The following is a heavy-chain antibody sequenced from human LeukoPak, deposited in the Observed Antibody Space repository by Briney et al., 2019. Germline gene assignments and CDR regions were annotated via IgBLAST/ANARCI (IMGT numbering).Heavy chain of an antibody. J-gene: IGHJ5*02. CDR2: IYYSGST. CDR1: GGSISSYY. CDR3: ARGPYCSGGSCYSP. Sequence: SETLSLTCTVSGGSISSYYWSWIRQPPGKGLEWIGYIYYSGSTNYNPSLKSRVTISVDTSKNQFSLKLSSVTAADTAVYYCARGPYCSGGSCYSPWGQGTLVTVSS. D-gene: IGHD2-15*01. V-gene: IGHV4-59*01.